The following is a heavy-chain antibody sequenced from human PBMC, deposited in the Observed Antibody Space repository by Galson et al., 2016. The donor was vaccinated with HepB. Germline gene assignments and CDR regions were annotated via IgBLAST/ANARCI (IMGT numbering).Heavy chain of an antibody. D-gene: IGHD3-10*01. Sequence: SVKVSCKASGYTFTSYAISWVRQAPGQGLEWVGWVSAYSGNTNYAQKVQDRVTMTTDTSTSTAYMELRSLRSDDTAVYYCAREVWRNYYGSGSYYEIDYWGPGTLVTVSS. CDR1: GYTFTSYA. V-gene: IGHV1-18*01. J-gene: IGHJ4*02. CDR3: AREVWRNYYGSGSYYEIDY. CDR2: VSAYSGNT.